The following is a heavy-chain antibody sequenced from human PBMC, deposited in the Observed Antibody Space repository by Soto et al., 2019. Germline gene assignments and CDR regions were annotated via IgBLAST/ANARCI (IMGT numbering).Heavy chain of an antibody. CDR1: GFTFSNAW. V-gene: IGHV3-15*01. CDR3: TITPVAAAGTRSVYYYYYYYMDV. D-gene: IGHD6-13*01. Sequence: GGSLRLSCAASGFTFSNAWMSWVRQAPGKGLEWVGRIKSKTDGGTTDYAAPVKGRFTISRVDSKNTLYLQRNSLKTEDTAVYYCTITPVAAAGTRSVYYYYYYYMDVWGKGTTVTVSS. J-gene: IGHJ6*03. CDR2: IKSKTDGGTT.